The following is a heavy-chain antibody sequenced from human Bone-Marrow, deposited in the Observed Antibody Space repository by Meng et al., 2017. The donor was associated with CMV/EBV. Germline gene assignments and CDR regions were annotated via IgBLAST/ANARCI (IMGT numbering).Heavy chain of an antibody. CDR2: IIPIFGAA. CDR1: GGTFSSYA. V-gene: IGHV1-69*12. Sequence: VQLVRAWAEVKKPGSSVKVSCKASGGTFSSYAISWVRQAPGQGLEWMGGIIPIFGAANYAQKFQGRVTITADESTSTAYMELSSLRSEDTAVYYCARGLRPRYWFDPWGQGTLVTVSS. J-gene: IGHJ5*02. CDR3: ARGLRPRYWFDP. D-gene: IGHD5-12*01.